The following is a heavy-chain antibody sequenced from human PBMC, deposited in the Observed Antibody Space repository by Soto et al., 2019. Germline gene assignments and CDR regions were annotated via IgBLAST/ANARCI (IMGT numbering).Heavy chain of an antibody. CDR3: AGGGPRDAFDI. Sequence: GGSLRLSCAASGFTFSSYSTNWVRQAPGKGLEWVSYISSSSSTIYYADSVKGRFTISRDNAKNSLYLQMNSLRAEDTAVYYCAGGGPRDAFDIWGQGTMVTVSS. CDR2: ISSSSSTI. V-gene: IGHV3-48*04. J-gene: IGHJ3*02. CDR1: GFTFSSYS.